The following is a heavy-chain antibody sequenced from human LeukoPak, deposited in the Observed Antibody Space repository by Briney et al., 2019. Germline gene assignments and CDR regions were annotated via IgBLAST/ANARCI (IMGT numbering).Heavy chain of an antibody. V-gene: IGHV4-39*01. D-gene: IGHD4-17*01. CDR1: GDSIDKSTYY. Sequence: PSETLSLTCTVSGDSIDKSTYYWGWIRQPPGKGLEWIGSIYYTGSNYYNPSLKSRVTVSVDTSKNQFSLKLSSVTAADTAVYYCARSSTTMTTGDYWGPGTLVTVSS. J-gene: IGHJ4*02. CDR2: IYYTGSN. CDR3: ARSSTTMTTGDY.